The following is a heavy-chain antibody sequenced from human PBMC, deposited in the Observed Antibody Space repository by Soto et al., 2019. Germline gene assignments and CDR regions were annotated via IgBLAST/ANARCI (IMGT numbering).Heavy chain of an antibody. CDR3: AREVGYYDSSGYYNAFDI. J-gene: IGHJ3*02. Sequence: EVQLVESGGGLVQPGGSLRLSCAASGFTFSSYEMNWVRQAPGKGLEWVSYISSSGSTIYYADSVKGRFTISRDNAKNSLYLQMNSLRAEDTAVYYCAREVGYYDSSGYYNAFDIWGQGTMVTVSS. D-gene: IGHD3-22*01. CDR2: ISSSGSTI. CDR1: GFTFSSYE. V-gene: IGHV3-48*03.